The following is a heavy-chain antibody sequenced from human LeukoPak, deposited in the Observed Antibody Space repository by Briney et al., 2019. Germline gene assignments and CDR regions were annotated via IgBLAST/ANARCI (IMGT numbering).Heavy chain of an antibody. CDR1: GFTFSSYS. D-gene: IGHD2-15*01. Sequence: PGGSLRLSCAASGFTFSSYSMNWVRQAPGKGLEWVSSISSSSSYIYYADSVKGRFTISRDNAKNSLYLQMNSLRAEDTAVYYCARDGYCSGGSCYYFDYWGQGTLVTVSS. V-gene: IGHV3-21*01. CDR3: ARDGYCSGGSCYYFDY. J-gene: IGHJ4*02. CDR2: ISSSSSYI.